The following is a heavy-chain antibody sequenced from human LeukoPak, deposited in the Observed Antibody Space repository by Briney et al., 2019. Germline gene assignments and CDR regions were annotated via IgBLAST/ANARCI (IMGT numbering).Heavy chain of an antibody. CDR3: AREANYCGSISCPTAGWFDP. Sequence: ASVKVSCKASGYTFTTYGISWVRQAPGQGLEWMGWISAYNGYTNYAQKFQGRVTMTTDTSTSTAYMELRSLRSDDTAVYYCAREANYCGSISCPTAGWFDPWGQGTLVTVSS. CDR2: ISAYNGYT. D-gene: IGHD2-2*01. J-gene: IGHJ5*02. V-gene: IGHV1-18*01. CDR1: GYTFTTYG.